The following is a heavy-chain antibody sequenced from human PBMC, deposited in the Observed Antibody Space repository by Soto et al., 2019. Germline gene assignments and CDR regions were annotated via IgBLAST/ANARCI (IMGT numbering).Heavy chain of an antibody. CDR1: CGSFSDYS. V-gene: IGHV4-34*01. CDR3: ARGSHKLHSYDSSGFYHYVDY. CDR2: INDSGST. Sequence: SETLSLTCAVYCGSFSDYSWTWIRQPPGKGLEWIGEINDSGSTNYTPSLERRVTISRDTSKNRFSLKLSSVTAADTAVYYCARGSHKLHSYDSSGFYHYVDYWGQGSLVTVSS. D-gene: IGHD3-22*01. J-gene: IGHJ4*02.